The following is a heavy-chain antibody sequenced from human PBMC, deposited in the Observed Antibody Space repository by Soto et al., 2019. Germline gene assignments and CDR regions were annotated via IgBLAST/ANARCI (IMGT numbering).Heavy chain of an antibody. J-gene: IGHJ4*02. CDR1: GGSIISYY. CDR3: ARVDGMSTFGGVIGY. D-gene: IGHD3-16*01. V-gene: IGHV4-59*01. Sequence: PSETLSLTCTVSGGSIISYYWSWIRQPPWKGLEWIGYIYYSGSTNYNPSLKSRVTISVDTSKNQFSLKLSSVTAADTAVYYCARVDGMSTFGGVIGYWGQGTLVTVSS. CDR2: IYYSGST.